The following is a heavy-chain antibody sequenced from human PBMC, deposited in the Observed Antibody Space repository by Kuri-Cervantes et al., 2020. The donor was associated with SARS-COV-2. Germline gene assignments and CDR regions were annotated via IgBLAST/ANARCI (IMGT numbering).Heavy chain of an antibody. CDR2: IYYSGST. Sequence: LRLSCSVSGGSISSGAYSCFWIRQPPGGGLEWIGYIYYSGSTYYNPSLKSRVSMSVDTSKNQFSLKLSSVSAADTAVYYCARYYDFWSGYPRFDPWGQGTLVTVSS. D-gene: IGHD3-3*01. CDR3: ARYYDFWSGYPRFDP. CDR1: GGSISSGAYS. V-gene: IGHV4-30-4*08. J-gene: IGHJ5*02.